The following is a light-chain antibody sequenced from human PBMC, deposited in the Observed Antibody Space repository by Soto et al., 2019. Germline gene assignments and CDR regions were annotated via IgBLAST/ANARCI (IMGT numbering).Light chain of an antibody. V-gene: IGKV3-15*01. CDR2: GVS. Sequence: EIVMTQSPATLSVFPGETATLSCRASQTLNNNLAWYQQKSGQAPRLLIYGVSSRATGIPARFSGSGSGTEFTLAINNLQSEDSAVYYCQQHNGWPLTFGAGTKVEIK. CDR3: QQHNGWPLT. CDR1: QTLNNN. J-gene: IGKJ4*01.